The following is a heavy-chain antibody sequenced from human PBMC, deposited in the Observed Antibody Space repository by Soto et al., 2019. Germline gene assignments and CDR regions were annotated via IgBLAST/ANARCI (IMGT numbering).Heavy chain of an antibody. D-gene: IGHD6-6*01. CDR2: IYHSGST. Sequence: SETLSLTCAVSGGSISSGGYSWSWIRQPPGKGLEWIGYIYHSGSTYYNPSLKSRVTISVDRSKNQFSLKLSSVTAADSAVYYCARASSSSSAADSWGQGLQVTAPQ. J-gene: IGHJ4*02. V-gene: IGHV4-30-2*01. CDR3: ARASSSSSAADS. CDR1: GGSISSGGYS.